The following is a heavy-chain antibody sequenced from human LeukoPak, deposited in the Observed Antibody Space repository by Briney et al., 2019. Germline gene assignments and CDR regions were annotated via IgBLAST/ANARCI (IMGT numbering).Heavy chain of an antibody. CDR3: ARSRSFSGYGAFGP. Sequence: ASVTVSCKASGYTFTNHYLHWVRQAPGQGLEWMGWINPTSGGTNYLQKFQGRVVMSRDKSIGTVYMELSSLTSGDTAVYFCARSRSFSGYGAFGPWGQGTLVTVSS. V-gene: IGHV1-2*02. J-gene: IGHJ5*02. CDR1: GYTFTNHY. D-gene: IGHD5-12*01. CDR2: INPTSGGT.